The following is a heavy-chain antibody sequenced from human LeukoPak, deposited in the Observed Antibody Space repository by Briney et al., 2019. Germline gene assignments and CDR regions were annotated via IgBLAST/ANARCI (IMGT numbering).Heavy chain of an antibody. CDR3: ASGARRTSCLDY. CDR2: LYSGDGA. V-gene: IGHV3-53*01. Sequence: PGGSLRLSCAASGFTVSSNYMSWVRQAPGKGLEWVSVLYSGDGAYYADSVKGRFSISRDNSKNTLYLQMTSLRAEDTAVYYCASGARRTSCLDYWGQGTLVTVSS. D-gene: IGHD2-2*01. J-gene: IGHJ4*02. CDR1: GFTVSSNY.